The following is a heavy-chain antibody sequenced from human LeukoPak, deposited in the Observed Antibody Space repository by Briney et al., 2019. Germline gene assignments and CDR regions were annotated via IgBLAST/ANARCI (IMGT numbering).Heavy chain of an antibody. J-gene: IGHJ4*02. CDR3: ARDHSYYFGSQTSTLDV. Sequence: PSQTLSLTCTISGASISTGGFYWTWIRQPPGEGLEWIGYIYYTGSVDYNASLKSRLTISLDTSKNRFSLKLNSVTAADTAVYYCARDHSYYFGSQTSTLDVWGQGTLVTVSS. CDR1: GASISTGGFY. V-gene: IGHV4-31*03. D-gene: IGHD3-10*01. CDR2: IYYTGSV.